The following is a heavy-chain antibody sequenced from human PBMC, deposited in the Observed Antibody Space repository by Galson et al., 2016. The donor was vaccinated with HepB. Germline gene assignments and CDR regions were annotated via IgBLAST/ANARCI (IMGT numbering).Heavy chain of an antibody. Sequence: PALVKPTQTLTLTCTFSGFSLSTNGVGVGWIRQPPGKALEWLSVIYWDDDKRYSPSLKSRLTITKDTSKNHVVLTMTNMDTVNTATYYCAHSDDYDDYLLNWGQGTLVTVSS. D-gene: IGHD4-17*01. CDR3: AHSDDYDDYLLN. CDR2: IYWDDDK. V-gene: IGHV2-5*02. J-gene: IGHJ4*02. CDR1: GFSLSTNGVG.